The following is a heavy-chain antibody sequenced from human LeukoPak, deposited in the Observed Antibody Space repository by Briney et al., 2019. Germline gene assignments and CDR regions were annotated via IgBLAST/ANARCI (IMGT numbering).Heavy chain of an antibody. V-gene: IGHV4-59*01. CDR3: ARARYVNSFYAFDI. CDR2: LSKSGNT. CDR1: GGSISSYY. Sequence: RPSETLSLTCTLSGGSISSYYWSWIRLPPGKGLEWIGYLSKSGNTNYSPSLKSRVTIFGDTSKNQFFLKLGSVTAADTAVYYCARARYVNSFYAFDIWGQGTLVTVSS. D-gene: IGHD3-9*01. J-gene: IGHJ3*02.